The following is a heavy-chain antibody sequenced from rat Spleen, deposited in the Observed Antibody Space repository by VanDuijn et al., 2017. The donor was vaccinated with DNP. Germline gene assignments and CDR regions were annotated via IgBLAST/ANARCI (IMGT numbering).Heavy chain of an antibody. CDR1: GFTFNNYW. V-gene: IGHV5-31*01. CDR3: TTGVYGGYADWFTY. J-gene: IGHJ3*01. CDR2: ISTGGGNT. D-gene: IGHD1-11*01. Sequence: EVQLVESGGDLVQPGRSLKLSCVASGFTFNNYWMTWIRQVPGKGLEWVASISTGGGNTYYQDSVKGRFTISRDNAKSTLYLQMDSLRSEDTATYYCTTGVYGGYADWFTYWGQGTLVTVSS.